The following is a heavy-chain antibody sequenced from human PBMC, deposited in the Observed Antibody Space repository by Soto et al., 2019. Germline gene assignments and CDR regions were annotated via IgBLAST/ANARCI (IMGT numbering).Heavy chain of an antibody. CDR1: GDSVSSNSAA. J-gene: IGHJ4*02. D-gene: IGHD5-12*01. CDR3: ARDPSDSGYDYVAFDY. CDR2: TYYRSKWYN. V-gene: IGHV6-1*01. Sequence: PSPTLSLTCAISGDSVSSNSAAWNWIRQSPSRGLEWLGGTYYRSKWYNDYSVSVKSRITINPDTSKNQFSLQLNSVTPEDTAVYYCARDPSDSGYDYVAFDYWGQGTLVTVSS.